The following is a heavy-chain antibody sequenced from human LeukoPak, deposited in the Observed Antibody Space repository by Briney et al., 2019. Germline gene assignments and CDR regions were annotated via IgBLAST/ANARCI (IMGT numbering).Heavy chain of an antibody. Sequence: SETLSLTCNVSGVSISSSSYYWGWIRQPPGKGLEWIGSIYSSGSTYYNSSLKSRVTISVDTSKNQFSLKLSSVTAADTAVYYCARHKDYYYSYMDVWGKGTTVTISS. CDR1: GVSISSSSYY. V-gene: IGHV4-39*01. CDR2: IYSSGST. CDR3: ARHKDYYYSYMDV. J-gene: IGHJ6*03.